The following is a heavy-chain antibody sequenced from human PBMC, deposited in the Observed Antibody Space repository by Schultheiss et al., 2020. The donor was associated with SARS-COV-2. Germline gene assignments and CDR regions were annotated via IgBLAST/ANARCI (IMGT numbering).Heavy chain of an antibody. V-gene: IGHV4-4*07. CDR1: GGSISSYY. D-gene: IGHD6-19*01. CDR3: ARHSHMSSGWYVNWFDP. CDR2: IYTSGST. Sequence: SETLSLTCTVSGGSISSYYWSWIRQPAGKGLEWIGRIYTSGSTNYNPSLKSRVTISVDTSKNQFSLKLSSVTAADTAVYYCARHSHMSSGWYVNWFDPWGQGTLVTVSS. J-gene: IGHJ5*02.